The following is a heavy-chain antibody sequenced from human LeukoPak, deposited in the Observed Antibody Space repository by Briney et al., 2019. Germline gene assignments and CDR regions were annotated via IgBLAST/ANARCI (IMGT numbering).Heavy chain of an antibody. CDR1: GGSISSSSYY. V-gene: IGHV4-31*03. CDR2: IYYSGST. Sequence: SETLSLTCTVSGGSISSSSYYWSWIRQHPGKGLEWIGYIYYSGSTYYNPSLKSRVTISVDTSKNQFSLKLSSVTAADTAVYYCARETNGDYTFYYYYGMDVWGQGTTVTVSS. D-gene: IGHD4-17*01. J-gene: IGHJ6*02. CDR3: ARETNGDYTFYYYYGMDV.